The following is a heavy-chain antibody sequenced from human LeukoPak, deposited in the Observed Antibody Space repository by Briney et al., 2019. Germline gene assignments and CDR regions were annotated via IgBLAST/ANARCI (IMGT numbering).Heavy chain of an antibody. Sequence: GGSLRLSCAASGFTVSSNYMSWVRQAPGKGLEWVSVIYSGGSTYYADSVKGRFTISRDNSKNTLYLQMNSLRAEDTAVYYCAKAHGRDGYNWNYWGQGTLVTVSS. D-gene: IGHD5-24*01. CDR2: IYSGGST. V-gene: IGHV3-53*01. J-gene: IGHJ4*02. CDR1: GFTVSSNY. CDR3: AKAHGRDGYNWNY.